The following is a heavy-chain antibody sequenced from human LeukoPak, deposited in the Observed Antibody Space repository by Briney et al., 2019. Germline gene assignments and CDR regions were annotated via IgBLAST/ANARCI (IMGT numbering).Heavy chain of an antibody. CDR2: ISAYNGNT. CDR3: ARLSSMIVAVSAFDI. J-gene: IGHJ3*02. D-gene: IGHD3-22*01. CDR1: GYTFTSYG. Sequence: GASVKVSCKASGYTFTSYGISWVRQAPGQGLEWMGWISAYNGNTNYAQKFQGRVTITRDTSASTAYMELSSLRSEDTAVYYCARLSSMIVAVSAFDIWGQGTMVTVSS. V-gene: IGHV1-18*01.